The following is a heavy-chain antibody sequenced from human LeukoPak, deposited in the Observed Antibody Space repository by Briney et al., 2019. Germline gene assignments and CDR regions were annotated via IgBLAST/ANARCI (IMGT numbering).Heavy chain of an antibody. D-gene: IGHD3-10*02. V-gene: IGHV3-48*03. CDR1: GFTFSSYE. CDR2: ISSSGSTI. J-gene: IGHJ6*04. Sequence: GGFLRLSCAASGFTFSSYEMNWVRQAPGRGLEWVSYISSSGSTIYYADSVKGRFTISRDNAKNSLYLQMNSLRAEDTAVYYCAELGITMIGGVWGKGTTVTISS. CDR3: AELGITMIGGV.